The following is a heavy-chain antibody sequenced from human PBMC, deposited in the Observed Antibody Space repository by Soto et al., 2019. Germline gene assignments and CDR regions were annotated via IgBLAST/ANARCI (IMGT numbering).Heavy chain of an antibody. CDR3: ARDLRAIVVVPAATLDY. CDR2: ISAYNGNT. V-gene: IGHV1-18*01. D-gene: IGHD2-2*01. Sequence: ASVTVSCKASGYTFTIYGISWVRQAPGQGLEWMGWISAYNGNTNYAQKLQGRVTMTTDTSTSTAYMELRSLRSDDTAVYYCARDLRAIVVVPAATLDYWGQGTLVTVSS. J-gene: IGHJ4*02. CDR1: GYTFTIYG.